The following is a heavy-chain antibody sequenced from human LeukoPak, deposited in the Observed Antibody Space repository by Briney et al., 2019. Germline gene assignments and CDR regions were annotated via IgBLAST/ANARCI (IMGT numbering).Heavy chain of an antibody. CDR2: INHSGST. CDR3: ANIAAARDYYGMDV. CDR1: GGSFSGYY. D-gene: IGHD6-13*01. Sequence: SETLSLTCAVYGGSFSGYYWSWIRQPRGKGLEWIGEINHSGSTNYNPSLKSRVTISVDTSKNQFSLKLSSVTAADTAVYYCANIAAARDYYGMDVWGQGTTVTASS. J-gene: IGHJ6*02. V-gene: IGHV4-34*01.